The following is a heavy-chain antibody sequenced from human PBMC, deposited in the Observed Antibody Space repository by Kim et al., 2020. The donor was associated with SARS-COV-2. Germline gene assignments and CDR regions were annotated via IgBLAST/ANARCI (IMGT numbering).Heavy chain of an antibody. CDR3: AKDLDIVVVPAAPDYYGMDV. V-gene: IGHV3-30*18. J-gene: IGHJ6*02. CDR2: ISYDGSNK. CDR1: GFTFSSYG. Sequence: GGSLRLSCAASGFTFSSYGMHWVRQAPGKGLEWVAVISYDGSNKYYADSVKGRFTISRDNSKNTLYLQMNSLRAEDTAVYYCAKDLDIVVVPAAPDYYGMDVWGQGTTVTVSS. D-gene: IGHD2-2*01.